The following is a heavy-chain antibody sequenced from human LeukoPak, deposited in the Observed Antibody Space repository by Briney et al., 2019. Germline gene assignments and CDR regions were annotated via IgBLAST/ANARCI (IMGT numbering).Heavy chain of an antibody. CDR1: GFTFSSSA. V-gene: IGHV3-48*02. CDR2: ISSSSSAI. Sequence: GGSLRLSCAASGFTFSSSAMNWVRQAPGKGLEWVSYISSSSSAIYYADSVKGRFTISRDNAKNSLYLQMNSLRDEDTAVYYCAREEQQLVRGDYWGQGTLVTVSS. D-gene: IGHD6-13*01. CDR3: AREEQQLVRGDY. J-gene: IGHJ4*02.